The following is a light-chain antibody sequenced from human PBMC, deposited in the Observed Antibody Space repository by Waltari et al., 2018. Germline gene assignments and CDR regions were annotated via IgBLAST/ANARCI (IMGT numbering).Light chain of an antibody. CDR2: GAS. Sequence: EIVMTQSPATLSVSPGERATLSCRASQSVSSNLAWYQQKPGQAPRLLIDGASTRATGIPARFSGSGSGTEFTLTISSMQSEDFAVYYCQQYNKWPRYTFGQGTKLEIK. CDR1: QSVSSN. J-gene: IGKJ2*01. CDR3: QQYNKWPRYT. V-gene: IGKV3-15*01.